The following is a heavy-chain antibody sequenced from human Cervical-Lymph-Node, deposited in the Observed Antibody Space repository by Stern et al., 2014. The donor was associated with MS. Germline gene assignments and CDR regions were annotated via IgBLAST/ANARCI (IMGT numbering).Heavy chain of an antibody. CDR1: GFTFSSYG. D-gene: IGHD2/OR15-2a*01. CDR3: TSPRRPYFFRGNHHYYGMDV. V-gene: IGHV3-30*03. Sequence: VQLVESGGCVVQPGRSLRLSCAASGFTFSSYGMHWVRQAPGKGLEWVTLISYDGSNEDYAEYVKGGFTISSDNSKNTVYLTMHGLRPEDTAVYYCTSPRRPYFFRGNHHYYGMDVWGQGTRVSVSS. CDR2: ISYDGSNE. J-gene: IGHJ6*02.